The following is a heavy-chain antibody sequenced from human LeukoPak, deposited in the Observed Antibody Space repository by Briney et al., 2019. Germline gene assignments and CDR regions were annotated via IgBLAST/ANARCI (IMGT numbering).Heavy chain of an antibody. V-gene: IGHV3-33*01. D-gene: IGHD3-9*01. J-gene: IGHJ6*02. CDR1: GFTFSSYG. CDR2: IWYDGSKR. Sequence: PGGSLRLSCAASGFTFSSYGMHWLRQGPGKGLEWVAVIWYDGSKRFYADSVQGRFTISRDDSKNTLYLQMNSLRAEDTAVYYCARDGSGYQSYYYYYGMDVWGQGTTVTVSS. CDR3: ARDGSGYQSYYYYYGMDV.